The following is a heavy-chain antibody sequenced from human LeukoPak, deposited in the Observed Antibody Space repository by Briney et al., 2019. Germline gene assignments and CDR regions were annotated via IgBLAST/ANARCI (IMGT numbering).Heavy chain of an antibody. J-gene: IGHJ4*02. CDR2: TSSSGSTI. CDR3: ARGISTYYYDSSGYYRDY. V-gene: IGHV3-11*01. D-gene: IGHD3-22*01. CDR1: GFTFSDYY. Sequence: GGSLRLSCVASGFTFSDYYMSWVRQAPGKGLEWVSYTSSSGSTIYYADSVKGRFTISRDNAKNSLYLQMNSLRAEDTAVYYCARGISTYYYDSSGYYRDYWGQGTLVTVSS.